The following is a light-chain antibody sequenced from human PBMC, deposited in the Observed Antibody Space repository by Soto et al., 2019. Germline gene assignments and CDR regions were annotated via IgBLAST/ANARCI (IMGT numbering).Light chain of an antibody. V-gene: IGKV3-15*01. Sequence: TVLTQSPATLSASPGERATLSCRASQSVFSSLAWYQHKPGQAPRLLIYGTATRATGIPARVSGSGSGTEFTLTISRLQSDAIAFYYDQQYHNWPTFGQGTKVDIK. CDR3: QQYHNWPT. J-gene: IGKJ1*01. CDR2: GTA. CDR1: QSVFSS.